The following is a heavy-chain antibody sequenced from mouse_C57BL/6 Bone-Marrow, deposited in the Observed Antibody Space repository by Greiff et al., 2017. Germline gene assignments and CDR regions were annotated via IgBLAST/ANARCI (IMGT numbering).Heavy chain of an antibody. J-gene: IGHJ2*01. CDR1: GFTFTSYA. D-gene: IGHD2-2*01. Sequence: EVQRVEPGGGLVKPGGSLKLSCAASGFTFTSYAMPWVRQTPEKRLEWVATISDGGSYTYYPDNVKGRFTLTIDNAKNNLYLQMSQLKSEDTAVYYCAKERGYDAERDYWGQGTTLTGSS. V-gene: IGHV5-4*01. CDR3: AKERGYDAERDY. CDR2: ISDGGSYT.